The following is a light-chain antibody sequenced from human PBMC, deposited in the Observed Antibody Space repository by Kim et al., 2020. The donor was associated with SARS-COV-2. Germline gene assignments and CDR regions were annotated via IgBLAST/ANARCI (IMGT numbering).Light chain of an antibody. CDR3: HQYNIWPYS. J-gene: IGKJ2*03. CDR1: QTISSN. V-gene: IGKV3-15*01. Sequence: EIVMTQSPATLSVSPGERVTLSCRASQTISSNLAWYRQKPGQAPRLLIYGASSRATGIPARFSGSGFGTEFTLTISSLQSEDFAVYFCHQYNIWPYSFGQGTKLEI. CDR2: GAS.